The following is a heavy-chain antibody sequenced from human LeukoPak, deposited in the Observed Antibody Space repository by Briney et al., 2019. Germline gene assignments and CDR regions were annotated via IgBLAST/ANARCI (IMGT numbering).Heavy chain of an antibody. CDR1: GFTFSSYA. J-gene: IGHJ4*02. CDR2: ISYDGSNK. CDR3: ARDDGGNPLWYFDY. V-gene: IGHV3-30*04. Sequence: GGSLRLSCAASGFTFSSYAMHWVRQAPGKGLEWVAVISYDGSNKYYADSVKGRFTISRDNSKNTLYLQMNSLRAEDTAVYYCARDDGGNPLWYFDYWGQGTLVTVSS. D-gene: IGHD4-23*01.